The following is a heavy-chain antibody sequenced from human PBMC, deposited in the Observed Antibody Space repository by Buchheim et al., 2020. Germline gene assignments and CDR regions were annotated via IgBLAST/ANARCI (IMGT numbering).Heavy chain of an antibody. CDR2: IGGRGSSL. V-gene: IGHV3-48*03. J-gene: IGHJ4*02. CDR3: AREGVSAPGVDY. Sequence: DVQLVESGGGLVQPGGSLRLSCAASGFTFSSYEMNWVRQAPGKGLEWVSYIGGRGSSLYYADSVKGRFTISRDNAKNSLSLQMNSLRAEDTAVYYCAREGVSAPGVDYWGQGTL. CDR1: GFTFSSYE. D-gene: IGHD6-13*01.